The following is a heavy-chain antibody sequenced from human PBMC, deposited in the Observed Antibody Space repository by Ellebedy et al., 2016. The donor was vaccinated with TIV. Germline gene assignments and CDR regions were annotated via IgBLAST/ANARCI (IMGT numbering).Heavy chain of an antibody. V-gene: IGHV3-23*01. CDR2: ISGSGDST. J-gene: IGHJ6*02. D-gene: IGHD4-17*01. CDR3: AKGYTVNSKYYHYGLNV. CDR1: GFTFSSSG. Sequence: GESLKISCAASGFTFSSSGMSWVRQAPGKGLEWVSGISGSGDSTYYADSVKGRFTISRDNSKDTLYLHMNSLRAEDTAVYSCAKGYTVNSKYYHYGLNVWGQGTTVTVSS.